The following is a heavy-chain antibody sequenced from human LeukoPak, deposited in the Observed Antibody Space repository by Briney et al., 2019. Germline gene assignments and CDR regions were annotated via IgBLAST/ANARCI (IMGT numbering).Heavy chain of an antibody. Sequence: SETLSLTCAVYGGSFSGYYWGWIRQPPGKGLEWIGSIYYSGSTYYNPSLKSRVTISVDTSKNQFSLKLSSVTAADTAVYYCARRRGYYYGSGSLGWFDPWGQGTLVTVSS. J-gene: IGHJ5*02. D-gene: IGHD3-10*01. CDR2: IYYSGST. CDR3: ARRRGYYYGSGSLGWFDP. V-gene: IGHV4-39*01. CDR1: GGSFSGYY.